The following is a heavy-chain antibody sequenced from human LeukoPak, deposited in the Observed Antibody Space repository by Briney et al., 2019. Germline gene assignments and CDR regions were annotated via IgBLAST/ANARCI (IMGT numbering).Heavy chain of an antibody. Sequence: GGSLRLSCAASGFTFSSYEMNWVRQAPGKGLEWVSYISSSGSTIYYADSVKGRFTISRDNSKNTLYLQMGSLRAEDMAVYYCARGPKGYSYGPRFFDYWGQGTLVTVSS. CDR3: ARGPKGYSYGPRFFDY. V-gene: IGHV3-48*03. CDR2: ISSSGSTI. J-gene: IGHJ4*02. D-gene: IGHD5-18*01. CDR1: GFTFSSYE.